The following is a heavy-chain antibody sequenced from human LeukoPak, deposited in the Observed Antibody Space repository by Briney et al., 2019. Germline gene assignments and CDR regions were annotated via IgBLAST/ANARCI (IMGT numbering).Heavy chain of an antibody. CDR2: IWYDGSNK. J-gene: IGHJ4*02. CDR1: GFTFSSYG. CDR3: ARDRAHYFDY. V-gene: IGHV3-33*01. Sequence: TGGSLRLSCAASGFTFSSYGMHWVRQAPGKGPEWVAVIWYDGSNKYYADSVKGRFTISRDNSKNTLYLQMNSLRAEDTAVYYCARDRAHYFDYWGQGTLVTVSS.